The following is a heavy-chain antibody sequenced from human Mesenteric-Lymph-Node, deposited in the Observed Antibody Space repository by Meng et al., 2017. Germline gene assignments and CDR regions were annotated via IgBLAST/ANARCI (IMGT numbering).Heavy chain of an antibody. CDR3: ARDLGSIAALGY. Sequence: QVPRQEPVPRLVTPSEPLSLPLPVSGGSVTSGGYYWSWIRQPPGNGLEWIGYISYSGSTNYNPSLRSRVTISVDTSKNQFSLRLNSVTAADTAVYYCARDLGSIAALGYWGQGTLVTVSS. CDR1: GGSVTSGGYY. CDR2: ISYSGST. V-gene: IGHV4-61*08. J-gene: IGHJ4*02. D-gene: IGHD6-6*01.